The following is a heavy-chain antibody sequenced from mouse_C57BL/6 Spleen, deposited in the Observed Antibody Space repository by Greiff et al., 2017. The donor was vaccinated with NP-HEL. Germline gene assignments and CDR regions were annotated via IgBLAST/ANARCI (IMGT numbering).Heavy chain of an antibody. J-gene: IGHJ4*01. CDR3: ARSRPLYYGSSYAYYAMDY. CDR2: INPNNGGT. CDR1: GYTFADYN. Sequence: EVQLQQSGPELVKPGASVKMSCKASGYTFADYNMHWVKQSHGKSLEWIGYINPNNGGTSYNQKFKGKATLTVNKSSSTAYMELRSLTSEDSAVYYCARSRPLYYGSSYAYYAMDYWGQGTSVTVSS. D-gene: IGHD1-1*01. V-gene: IGHV1-22*01.